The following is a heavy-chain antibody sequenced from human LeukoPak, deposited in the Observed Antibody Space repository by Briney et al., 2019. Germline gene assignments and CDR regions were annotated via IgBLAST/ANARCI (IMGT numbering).Heavy chain of an antibody. CDR3: ARGAVVVPAAMFLDAFDI. J-gene: IGHJ3*02. D-gene: IGHD2-2*01. Sequence: ASVKVSCKASGYTFTSYGISWVRQAPGQGLEWMGWISAYNGNTNYAQKLQGRVTMTTDTSTSTAYMELRSLRSDDTAVYYCARGAVVVPAAMFLDAFDIWGQGTMVTVSS. V-gene: IGHV1-18*01. CDR2: ISAYNGNT. CDR1: GYTFTSYG.